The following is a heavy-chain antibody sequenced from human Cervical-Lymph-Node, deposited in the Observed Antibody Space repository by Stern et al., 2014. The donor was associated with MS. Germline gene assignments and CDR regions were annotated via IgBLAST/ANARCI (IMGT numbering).Heavy chain of an antibody. CDR2: ISTYNGNP. D-gene: IGHD6-6*01. Sequence: QVQLVQSGVEVKKPGASVQVSCTASGYNFTNYGITWVRQAPGQGLEWMGWISTYNGNPTYAPKFQGRVTMTTDTATNTAYLELRSLTQDDTAVFYCAREAAARSFDFWGQGTLVTVSS. J-gene: IGHJ4*02. V-gene: IGHV1-18*01. CDR1: GYNFTNYG. CDR3: AREAAARSFDF.